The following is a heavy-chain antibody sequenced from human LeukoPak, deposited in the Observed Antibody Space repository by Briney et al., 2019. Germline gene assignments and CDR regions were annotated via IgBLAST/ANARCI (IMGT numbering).Heavy chain of an antibody. CDR3: AREYSGSYFIGILDWFDP. V-gene: IGHV1-2*02. Sequence: ASVKVSCKASGYTFTGYYMHWVRQAPGQGLEWMGWINPNSGGTNYAQKFQGRVTMTRDTSISTAYMELSRLRSDDTAVYYCAREYSGSYFIGILDWFDPWGQGTLVTVSS. D-gene: IGHD1-26*01. CDR1: GYTFTGYY. CDR2: INPNSGGT. J-gene: IGHJ5*02.